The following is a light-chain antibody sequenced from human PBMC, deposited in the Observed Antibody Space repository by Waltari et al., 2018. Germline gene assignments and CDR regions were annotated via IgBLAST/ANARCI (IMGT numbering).Light chain of an antibody. CDR2: EAS. V-gene: IGKV3-11*01. Sequence: VLTQSPATLSLSPGDRAPLPCRASQYIGHYFPWYQQKPGQAPSLLMSEASNRATGVPDRFSASGSGTDFTLTVSSLEPEDCAVYYGQNRRNWPLLTFGGGTKVEIK. J-gene: IGKJ4*01. CDR3: QNRRNWPLLT. CDR1: QYIGHY.